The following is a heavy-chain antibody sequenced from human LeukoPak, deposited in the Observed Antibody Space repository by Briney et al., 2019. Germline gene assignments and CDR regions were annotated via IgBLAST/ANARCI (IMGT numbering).Heavy chain of an antibody. V-gene: IGHV4-59*01. CDR1: GGSISSYY. D-gene: IGHD4-11*01. J-gene: IGHJ4*02. CDR3: ARVPSREVTTDRSYFDY. CDR2: IYYSGST. Sequence: SVTLSLTCTVSGGSISSYYWSWIRQPPGKGLEWIGDIYYSGSTNYNPSLKSRVTISVDTSKNQFSLKLSSVTAADTAVYYCARVPSREVTTDRSYFDYWGQGTLVTVSS.